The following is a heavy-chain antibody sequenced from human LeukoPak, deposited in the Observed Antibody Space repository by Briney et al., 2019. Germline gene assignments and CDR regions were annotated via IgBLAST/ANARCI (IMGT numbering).Heavy chain of an antibody. D-gene: IGHD4-17*01. V-gene: IGHV1-2*02. Sequence: ASVKVSCKASGYAFTGYYMHWVRQAPGQGLEWMGWINPNSGGTNYAQKFQGRVTMTRDTSISTAYMELSRLRSDDTAVYYCASQDYGDSRPRDYWGQGTLVTVSS. J-gene: IGHJ4*02. CDR3: ASQDYGDSRPRDY. CDR2: INPNSGGT. CDR1: GYAFTGYY.